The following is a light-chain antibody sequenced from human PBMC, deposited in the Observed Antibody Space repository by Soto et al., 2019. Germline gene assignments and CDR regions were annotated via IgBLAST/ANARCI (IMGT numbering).Light chain of an antibody. V-gene: IGKV1-39*01. CDR2: AAS. CDR1: QSISSY. Sequence: DIQMTQSPSSLSASVGDRVTITCRASQSISSYLNWYQQKPGKAPKLLIYAASSLQSGVPSRFSGSGSGTDFTFTISSLQPEDFATYHCQQYDHLPITFGQGTRLEL. CDR3: QQYDHLPIT. J-gene: IGKJ5*01.